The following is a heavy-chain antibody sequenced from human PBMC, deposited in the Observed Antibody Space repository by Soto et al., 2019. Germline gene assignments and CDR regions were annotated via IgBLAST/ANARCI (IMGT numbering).Heavy chain of an antibody. CDR1: GGSISSAAYS. D-gene: IGHD3-22*01. CDR3: ARWMRSSGYFRSLDI. V-gene: IGHV4-30-2*01. Sequence: SETLSLTCAVSGGSISSAAYSWSWIRQPPGKGLEWIGFISHSGIADYNPSLTIRATISVDVSKNQFSLRLSSVTAADTAMYYCARWMRSSGYFRSLDIWGQGTMVTVS. CDR2: ISHSGIA. J-gene: IGHJ3*02.